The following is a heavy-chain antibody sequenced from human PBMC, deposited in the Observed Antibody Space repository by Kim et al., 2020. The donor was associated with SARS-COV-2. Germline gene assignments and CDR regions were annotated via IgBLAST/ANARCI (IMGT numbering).Heavy chain of an antibody. J-gene: IGHJ4*02. D-gene: IGHD6-13*01. V-gene: IGHV4-4*07. CDR1: GGSISSYY. CDR3: ARETGWSSSWYRFPPVVDY. Sequence: SETLSLTCTVSGGSISSYYWSWIRQPAGKGLEWIGRIYTSGSTNYNPSLKSRVTMSVDTSKNQLSLKLSSVTAADTAVYYCARETGWSSSWYRFPPVVDYWGQGTLVTVSS. CDR2: IYTSGST.